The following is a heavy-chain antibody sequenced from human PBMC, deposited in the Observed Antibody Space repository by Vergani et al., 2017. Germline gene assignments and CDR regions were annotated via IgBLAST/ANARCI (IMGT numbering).Heavy chain of an antibody. Sequence: QVQLVQSGAEVKKPGSSVKVSCKASGGTFSSYAISWVRQAPGQGLEWMGGIIPIFGTATYAQKFQGRVTINAAESTSTADIELSSLRSEDTAVYYCARVVTKTPYYYYYDMDVWGKGTTVTVSS. CDR3: ARVVTKTPYYYYYDMDV. V-gene: IGHV1-69*01. D-gene: IGHD2-21*02. J-gene: IGHJ6*03. CDR1: GGTFSSYA. CDR2: IIPIFGTA.